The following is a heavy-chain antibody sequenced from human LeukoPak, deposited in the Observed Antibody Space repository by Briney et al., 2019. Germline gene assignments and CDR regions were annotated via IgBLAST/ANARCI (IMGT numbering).Heavy chain of an antibody. D-gene: IGHD2-8*01. V-gene: IGHV4-39*01. CDR3: ALYPSYFDY. CDR1: GASTTSYY. J-gene: IGHJ4*02. Sequence: SETLSLTCSVSGASTTSYYWGWIRQPPGKGLEWIGSIYYSGSTYYNPSLKSRVTISVDTSKNQFSLKLSSVTAADTAVYYCALYPSYFDYWGQGTLVTVSS. CDR2: IYYSGST.